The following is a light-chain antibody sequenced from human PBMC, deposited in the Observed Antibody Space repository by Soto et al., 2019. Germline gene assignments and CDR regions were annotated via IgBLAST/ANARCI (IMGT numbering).Light chain of an antibody. CDR2: APS. CDR3: QQSHSLPLT. J-gene: IGKJ3*01. CDR1: QSIGRY. Sequence: DIQMTQSPSSLSASVGDRVTITCRASQSIGRYLIWYQQKPGKAPKFLIYAPSSLQSGVPSRFSGSGSGTDFTLTISSLQPEDFATYFCQQSHSLPLTFGPGTKVEIK. V-gene: IGKV1-39*01.